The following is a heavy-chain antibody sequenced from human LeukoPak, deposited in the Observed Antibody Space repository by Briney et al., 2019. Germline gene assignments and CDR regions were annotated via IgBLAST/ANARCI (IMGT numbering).Heavy chain of an antibody. V-gene: IGHV5-51*01. CDR2: IYPGDSDT. CDR3: ARQPYGDFINFDY. Sequence: GESLQISCKGSGYSFTSYWIGWARQMPGKGLEWMGIIYPGDSDTRYSPSFQGQVTISADKSISTAYLQWSSLKASDTAMYYCARQPYGDFINFDYWGQGTLVTVSS. CDR1: GYSFTSYW. J-gene: IGHJ4*02. D-gene: IGHD4-17*01.